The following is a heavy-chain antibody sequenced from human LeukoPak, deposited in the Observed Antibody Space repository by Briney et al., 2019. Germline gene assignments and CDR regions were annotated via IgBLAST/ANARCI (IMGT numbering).Heavy chain of an antibody. CDR3: AGELAVAGTPHWFDP. D-gene: IGHD6-19*01. CDR1: GFTFSSYG. CDR2: ISGSGGST. V-gene: IGHV3-23*01. Sequence: GGTLRLSCAASGFTFSSYGMSWVRQAPGKGLEWVSAISGSGGSTYYADSVKGRFTISRDNSKNTLYLQMNSLRAEDTAVYYCAGELAVAGTPHWFDPWGQGTLVTVSS. J-gene: IGHJ5*02.